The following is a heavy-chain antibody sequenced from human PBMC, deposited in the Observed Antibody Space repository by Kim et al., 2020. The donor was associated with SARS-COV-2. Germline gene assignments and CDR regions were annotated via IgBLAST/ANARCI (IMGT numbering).Heavy chain of an antibody. CDR1: GGSISSSSHY. Sequence: SETLSLTCTVSGGSISSSSHYWGWIRQPPGKGLEWIGSIYHSGSTYYNPSLKSRVTISVDTSKNQFSLKLSSVTAADTAVYYCATLWFGSSPYWGQGSLVTVSS. D-gene: IGHD3-10*01. CDR3: ATLWFGSSPY. J-gene: IGHJ4*02. V-gene: IGHV4-39*01. CDR2: IYHSGST.